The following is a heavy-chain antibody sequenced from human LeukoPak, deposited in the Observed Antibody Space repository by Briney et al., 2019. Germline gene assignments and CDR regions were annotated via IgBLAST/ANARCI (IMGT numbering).Heavy chain of an antibody. CDR1: GYTFTSYD. D-gene: IGHD1-26*01. Sequence: GASVKVSCKASGYTFTSYDINWVRQATGQGLEWMGWMNPNSGNTGYAQKFQGRVTMTRNTSISTAYMELSSLRSEDTAVYYCASQSGSYYSYYGMDVWGQGTTVTVSS. CDR3: ASQSGSYYSYYGMDV. V-gene: IGHV1-8*01. J-gene: IGHJ6*02. CDR2: MNPNSGNT.